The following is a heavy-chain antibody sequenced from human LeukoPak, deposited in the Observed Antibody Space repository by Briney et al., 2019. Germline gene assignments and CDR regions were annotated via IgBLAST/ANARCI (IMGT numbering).Heavy chain of an antibody. Sequence: PGGSLTLSCAASGFTFSRYHKIWLRQAPGKGLEGVSSISSSSSYIYYADSVRGRFTISRDNAKNLRYLKMNSLRAEDTAVYYYARQSLSGSAHDAFDIWGQGTMVTVSS. CDR1: GFTFSRYH. CDR2: ISSSSSYI. D-gene: IGHD1-26*01. J-gene: IGHJ3*02. V-gene: IGHV3-21*01. CDR3: ARQSLSGSAHDAFDI.